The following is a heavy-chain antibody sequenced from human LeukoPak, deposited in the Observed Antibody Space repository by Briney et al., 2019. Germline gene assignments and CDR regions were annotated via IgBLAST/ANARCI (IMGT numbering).Heavy chain of an antibody. D-gene: IGHD3-9*01. CDR2: ISYDGSNK. Sequence: GGSLRLSCAASGFTFSSYAMQWVRQAPGKGLEWVAVISYDGSNKYYEDSVKGRFTISRDNSKNTLYLQMNSLRAEDTAVYYCARVGKNDILTSYGIYFDYWGQGTLVTVSS. J-gene: IGHJ4*02. V-gene: IGHV3-30*04. CDR3: ARVGKNDILTSYGIYFDY. CDR1: GFTFSSYA.